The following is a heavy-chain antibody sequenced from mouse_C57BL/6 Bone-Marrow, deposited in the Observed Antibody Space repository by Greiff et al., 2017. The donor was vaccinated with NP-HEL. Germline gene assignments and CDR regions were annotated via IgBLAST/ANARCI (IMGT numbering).Heavy chain of an antibody. Sequence: VQLKQSVAELVRPGASVKLSCTASGFNIKNTYMHWVKQRPEQGLEWIGRIDPANGNTKYAPKFQGKATITADTSSNTAYLQLSSLTSEDTAIYYCARRPYGSSYPSYWYFDVWGTGTTVTVSS. V-gene: IGHV14-3*01. CDR2: IDPANGNT. J-gene: IGHJ1*03. CDR3: ARRPYGSSYPSYWYFDV. D-gene: IGHD1-1*01. CDR1: GFNIKNTY.